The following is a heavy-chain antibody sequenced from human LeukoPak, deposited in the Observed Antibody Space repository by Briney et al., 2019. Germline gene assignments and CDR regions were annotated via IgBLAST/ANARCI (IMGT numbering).Heavy chain of an antibody. D-gene: IGHD2-2*01. J-gene: IGHJ6*03. CDR2: ISSSGSTI. V-gene: IGHV3-11*04. Sequence: KPGGSLRLSCAASGFTFSDYYMSWIRQAPGKGLEWVSYISSSGSTIYYADSVKGRFTISRDNAKNSLYLQMNSLRAEDTAVYYCAIAIVVSAARGYYMDVWGKGTTVTVSS. CDR1: GFTFSDYY. CDR3: AIAIVVSAARGYYMDV.